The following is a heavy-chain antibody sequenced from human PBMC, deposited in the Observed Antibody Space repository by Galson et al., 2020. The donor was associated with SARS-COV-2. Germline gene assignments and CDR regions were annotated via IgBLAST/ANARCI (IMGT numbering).Heavy chain of an antibody. J-gene: IGHJ3*02. CDR1: GFTFTNYA. D-gene: IGHD1-26*01. CDR3: ARDVSGGASDI. Sequence: GGSLRLSCAASGFTFTNYAIHWVRQAPGKGLEWVAVISHDGRIEVYADSVKGRFTISRDNSENMLSLQMDSLRADDTAVYYCARDVSGGASDIWGQGTMVTVSS. CDR2: ISHDGRIE. V-gene: IGHV3-30*04.